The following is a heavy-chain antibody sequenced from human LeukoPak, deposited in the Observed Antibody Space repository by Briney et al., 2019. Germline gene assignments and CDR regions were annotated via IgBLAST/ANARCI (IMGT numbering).Heavy chain of an antibody. D-gene: IGHD2-2*01. CDR3: ARDPYCSSTSCYDIFDY. V-gene: IGHV3-21*01. J-gene: IGHJ4*02. Sequence: PGGSLRLCCAASGFTFSSYSMKWVRQAPGKGLEWVSSISSSSSYIYYADSVKGRFTISRDNAKNSLYLQMNSLRAEDTAVYYCARDPYCSSTSCYDIFDYWGQGTLVTVSS. CDR1: GFTFSSYS. CDR2: ISSSSSYI.